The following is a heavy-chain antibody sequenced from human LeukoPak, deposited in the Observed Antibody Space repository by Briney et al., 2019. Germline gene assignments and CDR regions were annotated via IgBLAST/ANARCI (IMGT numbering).Heavy chain of an antibody. D-gene: IGHD1-26*01. Sequence: PGGSLRLSCAASGFNFGGHGMSWVRQAPGKGLEWVSGVSWNGGSTDYADSVKGRFTISRDNAKNSLYLQMNSLRAEDTAVYYCARDPYGSGSYYDFWGQGTLVTVSS. CDR3: ARDPYGSGSYYDF. CDR2: VSWNGGST. CDR1: GFNFGGHG. V-gene: IGHV3-20*04. J-gene: IGHJ4*02.